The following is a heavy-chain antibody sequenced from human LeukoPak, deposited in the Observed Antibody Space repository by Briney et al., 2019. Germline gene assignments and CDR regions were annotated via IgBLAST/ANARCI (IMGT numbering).Heavy chain of an antibody. Sequence: AGGSLRLSCAASGFTFSSYDMTWVRQAPGRGLEWVSVIYSGGSTYYADSVKGRFTISRDNSKNTLYLQMNSLRAEDTAVYYCARVPGFIWGQGTLVTVSS. CDR3: ARVPGFI. V-gene: IGHV3-66*01. CDR2: IYSGGST. J-gene: IGHJ4*02. CDR1: GFTFSSYD. D-gene: IGHD3-10*01.